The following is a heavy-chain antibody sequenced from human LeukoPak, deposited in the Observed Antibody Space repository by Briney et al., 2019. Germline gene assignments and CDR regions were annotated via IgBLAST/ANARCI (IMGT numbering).Heavy chain of an antibody. CDR1: GLTFSSYR. V-gene: IGHV3-21*04. CDR2: ISSSGNYI. J-gene: IGHJ4*02. D-gene: IGHD4-17*01. Sequence: GGSLRLSCAASGLTFSSYRMNWVRQAPGKGLEWVSSISSSGNYIYYADSVKGRFTISRDNSKNTLCLQMNSLRAEDTAVYYCANDRGDYDYWGQGTLVTVSS. CDR3: ANDRGDYDY.